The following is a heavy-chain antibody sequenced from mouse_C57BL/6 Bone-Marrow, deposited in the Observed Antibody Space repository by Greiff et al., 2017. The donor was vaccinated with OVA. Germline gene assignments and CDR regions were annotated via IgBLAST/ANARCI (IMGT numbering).Heavy chain of an antibody. J-gene: IGHJ3*01. CDR3: AGWEFAY. CDR1: GYTFTSYW. V-gene: IGHV1-50*01. Sequence: VQLQQSGPELVKPGASVKLSCKASGYTFTSYWIQWVKQRPGQGLEWIGEIDPSDGYTNYNQKFKGKATVTVDTSSSTANMQLSSLTSEDSAVYYCAGWEFAYWGQGTLVTVSA. D-gene: IGHD4-1*01. CDR2: IDPSDGYT.